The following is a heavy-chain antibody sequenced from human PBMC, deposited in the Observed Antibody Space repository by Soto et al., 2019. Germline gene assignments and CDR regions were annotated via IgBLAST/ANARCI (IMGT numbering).Heavy chain of an antibody. CDR2: ISAYNGNT. CDR1: GYTFTRYG. Sequence: QVQLVQSGAEVKKPGASVKVSCKASGYTFTRYGISWVRQAPGQGLEWRGWISAYNGNTNYSQKLQGLVTMTTDTTTSTAYMQLRRPRSHAPAVYYCAREDLPGVNWGQGTLVTVS. V-gene: IGHV1-18*01. CDR3: AREDLPGVN. J-gene: IGHJ4*02.